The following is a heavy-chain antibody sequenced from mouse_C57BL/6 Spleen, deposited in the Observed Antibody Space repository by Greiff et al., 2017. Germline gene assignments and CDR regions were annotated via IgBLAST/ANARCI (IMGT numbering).Heavy chain of an antibody. V-gene: IGHV5-4*01. D-gene: IGHD1-1*01. J-gene: IGHJ1*03. Sequence: EVKVVESGGGLVKPGGSLKLSCAASGFTFSSYAMSWVRQTPEKRLEWVATISDGGSYTYYPDNVKGRFTISRDNAKNNLYLQMSHLKSEDTAMYYCARDEDYYGSSLWYFDVWGTGTTVTVSS. CDR3: ARDEDYYGSSLWYFDV. CDR1: GFTFSSYA. CDR2: ISDGGSYT.